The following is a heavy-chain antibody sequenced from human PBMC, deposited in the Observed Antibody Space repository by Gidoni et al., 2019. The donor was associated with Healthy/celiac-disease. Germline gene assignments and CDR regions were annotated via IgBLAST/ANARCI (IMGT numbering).Heavy chain of an antibody. J-gene: IGHJ1*01. CDR2: ISSSGSTI. D-gene: IGHD2-15*01. V-gene: IGHV3-48*03. CDR3: ASDYCSGGSCYSSEYFQH. CDR1: GFTFSSYE. Sequence: EVQLVESGGGLVQPGGSLRLSCAASGFTFSSYEMNWVRQAPGKGLEWVSYISSSGSTIYYADSVKGRFTISRDNAKNSLYLQMNSLRAEDTAVYYCASDYCSGGSCYSSEYFQHWGQGTLVTVSS.